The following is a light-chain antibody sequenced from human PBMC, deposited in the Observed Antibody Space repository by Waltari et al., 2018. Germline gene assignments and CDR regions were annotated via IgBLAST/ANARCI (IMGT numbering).Light chain of an antibody. CDR1: QSVLYSSNNKNY. CDR2: WAS. J-gene: IGKJ5*01. V-gene: IGKV4-1*01. CDR3: QQYYSTPPIT. Sequence: DIVMTQSPDSLAVSLGERATINCKSSQSVLYSSNNKNYLAWYQQKPGQPPQLLIYWASTRESGGPDRFSGSGSGTDFTLTISSLQAEDVAVYYCQQYYSTPPITFGQGTRLEIK.